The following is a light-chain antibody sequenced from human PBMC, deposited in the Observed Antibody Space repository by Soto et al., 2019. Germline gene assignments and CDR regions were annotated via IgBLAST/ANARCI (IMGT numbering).Light chain of an antibody. J-gene: IGKJ1*01. CDR2: AAS. Sequence: VMTQSPATLSVSPGERATLSCRASQSVGINLAWYQQKPGQAPRLLFYAASTRASGFPARFSGGGSGTDFTLTISSLQSEDVAVYYCQQYNNWPRTFGQGTKVEIK. CDR1: QSVGIN. V-gene: IGKV3-15*01. CDR3: QQYNNWPRT.